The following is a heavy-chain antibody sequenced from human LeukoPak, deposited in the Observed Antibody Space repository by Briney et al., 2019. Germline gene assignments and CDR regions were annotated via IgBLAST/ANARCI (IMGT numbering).Heavy chain of an antibody. J-gene: IGHJ4*02. D-gene: IGHD1-1*01. Sequence: SETLSLTCTVSGGSISSSSYYWGWIRQPPGKGLEWIGSIYYSGSTYYNPSLKSRVTISVDTSKNRFSLKLSSVTAADTAVYYCAGLPKRAGTIMEDWGQGTLVTVSS. CDR1: GGSISSSSYY. CDR2: IYYSGST. V-gene: IGHV4-39*01. CDR3: AGLPKRAGTIMED.